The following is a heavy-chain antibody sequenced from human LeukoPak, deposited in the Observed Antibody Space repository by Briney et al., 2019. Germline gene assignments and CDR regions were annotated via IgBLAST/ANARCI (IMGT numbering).Heavy chain of an antibody. CDR2: IIPIFGTA. V-gene: IGHV1-69*13. Sequence: ASVKVSCKASGGTFSSYAISWVRQAPGQGLEWMGGIIPIFGTANYAQKFQGRVTITADESTSTAYMELSSLRSEDTAVYYCARGNELYGSGSYYAFDIWGQGTMVTVSS. D-gene: IGHD3-10*01. CDR1: GGTFSSYA. J-gene: IGHJ3*02. CDR3: ARGNELYGSGSYYAFDI.